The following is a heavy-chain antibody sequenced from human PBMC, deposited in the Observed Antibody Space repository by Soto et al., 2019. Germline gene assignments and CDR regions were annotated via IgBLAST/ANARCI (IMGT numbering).Heavy chain of an antibody. CDR2: IYYSGST. D-gene: IGHD3-10*01. Sequence: QVQLQESGPGLVKPSQTLSLTCTVSGGSISSGGYYWSWIRQHPGKGLKWIGYIYYSGSTYYNPSLKRRVTNSVDTSKNQFARKLGSVTAADTAVYYCARAPPMVRGVVWPFDYWGQGTLVTVSS. V-gene: IGHV4-31*03. CDR3: ARAPPMVRGVVWPFDY. J-gene: IGHJ4*02. CDR1: GGSISSGGYY.